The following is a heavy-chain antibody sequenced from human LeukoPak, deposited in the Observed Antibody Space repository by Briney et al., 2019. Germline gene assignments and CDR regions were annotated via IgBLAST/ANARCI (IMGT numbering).Heavy chain of an antibody. CDR1: GGSFSSGSYY. D-gene: IGHD3-22*01. CDR3: ARDNYYEGAFDV. CDR2: VYYSGST. J-gene: IGHJ3*01. Sequence: SETLSLTCTVSGGSFSSGSYYWSWIRQPPGKGLEWIGYVYYSGSTNYNPSLKSRVTISLDASKNQFSLKLSSVTAADTAVYYCARDNYYEGAFDVRGQGTMVTVSS. V-gene: IGHV4-61*01.